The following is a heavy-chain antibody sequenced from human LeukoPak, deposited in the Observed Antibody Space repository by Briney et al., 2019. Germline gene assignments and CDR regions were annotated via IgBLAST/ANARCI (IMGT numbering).Heavy chain of an antibody. J-gene: IGHJ4*02. CDR2: ISGSGGST. CDR3: AKDSSPDSSGYFPRRAYFDY. D-gene: IGHD3-22*01. Sequence: GGSLRLSCAASGFTFSSYAMSWVRQAPGKGPEWVSAISGSGGSTYYADSVKGRFTISRDNSKNTLYLQMNSLRAEDTAVYYCAKDSSPDSSGYFPRRAYFDYWGQGTLVTVSS. V-gene: IGHV3-23*01. CDR1: GFTFSSYA.